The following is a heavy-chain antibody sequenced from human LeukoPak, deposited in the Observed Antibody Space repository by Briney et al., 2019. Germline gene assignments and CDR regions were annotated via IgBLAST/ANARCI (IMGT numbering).Heavy chain of an antibody. CDR1: GFTFSGYW. D-gene: IGHD3-10*02. CDR3: ARGAVRRGADY. Sequence: GGSLRLSCAASGFTFSGYWMSWVRQAPGKGLEWVANIKQDGSEKYYVDSVKGRFTISRDNAKNSLYLQMNSLRAEDTAVYYCARGAVRRGADYWGQGTLVTVSS. J-gene: IGHJ4*02. V-gene: IGHV3-7*01. CDR2: IKQDGSEK.